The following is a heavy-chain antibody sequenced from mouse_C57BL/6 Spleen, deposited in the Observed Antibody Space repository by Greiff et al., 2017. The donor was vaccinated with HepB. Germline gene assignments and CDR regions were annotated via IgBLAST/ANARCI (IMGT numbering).Heavy chain of an antibody. CDR2: ISGGGGNT. CDR3: ARDNWGAY. D-gene: IGHD4-1*01. J-gene: IGHJ3*01. V-gene: IGHV5-9*01. Sequence: EVQLVESGGGLVKPGGSLKLSCAASGFTFSSYTMSWVRQTPEKRLEWVATISGGGGNTYYPDSVKGRFTISRDNAKNTLDLQMSSLRSEDTALYYCARDNWGAYWGQGTLVTVSA. CDR1: GFTFSSYT.